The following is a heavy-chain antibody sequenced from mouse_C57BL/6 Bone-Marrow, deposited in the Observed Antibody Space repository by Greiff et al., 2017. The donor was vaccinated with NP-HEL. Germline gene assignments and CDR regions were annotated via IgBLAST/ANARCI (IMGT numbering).Heavy chain of an antibody. V-gene: IGHV1-69*01. CDR3: ARAGYGNFGYYYAMDY. D-gene: IGHD2-10*02. J-gene: IGHJ4*01. CDR1: GYTFTSYW. CDR2: IDPSDSYT. Sequence: QVQLQQPGAELVMPGASVKLSCKASGYTFTSYWMHWVKQRPGQGLEWIGEIDPSDSYTNYNQKFKGKSTLTVDKSSSTAYMQLSSLTSEDSEVYYCARAGYGNFGYYYAMDYWGQGTSVTVSS.